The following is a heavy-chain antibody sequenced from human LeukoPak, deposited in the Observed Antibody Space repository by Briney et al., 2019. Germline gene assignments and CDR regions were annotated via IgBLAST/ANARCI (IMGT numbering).Heavy chain of an antibody. Sequence: GASVKVSCKASGYTFTGYYMHWVRQAPGQGLEWMGWINPNSGGTNYAQKFQGRVTMTRDTSISTAYMELSRLRSDDTAVYYCARGPAYDYVWGSYRYYYYMDVWGKGTTVTVSS. CDR2: INPNSGGT. CDR1: GYTFTGYY. J-gene: IGHJ6*03. V-gene: IGHV1-2*02. CDR3: ARGPAYDYVWGSYRYYYYMDV. D-gene: IGHD3-16*02.